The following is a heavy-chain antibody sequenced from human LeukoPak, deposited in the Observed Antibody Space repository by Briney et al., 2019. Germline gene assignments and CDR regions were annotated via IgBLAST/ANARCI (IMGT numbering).Heavy chain of an antibody. CDR3: ARGSRSSGWFDY. CDR1: GFTVGSNY. J-gene: IGHJ4*02. Sequence: GGSLRLSCAASGFTVGSNYMSWVRQAPGKGLEWVSVIYSGGSTYYADSVKGRFTISRDNSKNTLYLQMNSLRAEDTAVYYCARGSRSSGWFDYWGQGTLVTVSS. D-gene: IGHD6-19*01. CDR2: IYSGGST. V-gene: IGHV3-53*01.